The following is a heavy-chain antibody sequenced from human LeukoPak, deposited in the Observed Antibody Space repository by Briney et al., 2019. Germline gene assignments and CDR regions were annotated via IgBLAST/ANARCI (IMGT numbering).Heavy chain of an antibody. D-gene: IGHD3-9*01. Sequence: ASVKVSCKASGYTFNNYGISRLRQAPGQGLEWMGWITHYNDNTNYEKTDYAQKFQGRVSMTADTSTTRVYMELRSLKTEDTAIDYGASGKRLDFGWLYSNVLDYWGQGTPVTVSS. J-gene: IGHJ4*02. V-gene: IGHV1-18*04. CDR3: ASGKRLDFGWLYSNVLDY. CDR2: ITHYNDNT. CDR1: GYTFNNYG.